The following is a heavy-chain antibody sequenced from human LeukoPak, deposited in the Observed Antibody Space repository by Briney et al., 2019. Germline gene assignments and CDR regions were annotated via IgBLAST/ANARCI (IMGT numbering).Heavy chain of an antibody. CDR2: ISYIGST. D-gene: IGHD3-10*01. CDR1: GGSISSYY. Sequence: KPSETLSLTCTVSGGSISSYYWSWIRQPPGKGLEWIGYISYIGSTNYNPSLKSRVTISVDTSKNQFSLKLGSLTAADTAVYYCARSGSNYVSGNYYSYWGQGTLVTVSS. V-gene: IGHV4-59*01. J-gene: IGHJ4*02. CDR3: ARSGSNYVSGNYYSY.